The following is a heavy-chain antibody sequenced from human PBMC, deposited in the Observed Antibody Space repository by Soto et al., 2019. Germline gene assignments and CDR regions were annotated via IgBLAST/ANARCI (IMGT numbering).Heavy chain of an antibody. CDR3: ARDRFGRHSILFDY. V-gene: IGHV1-2*02. Sequence: GASVKVSCKASGYTFTSYGISWVRQAPGQGLEWMGWINPNSGGTNYAQKFQGRVTMTRDTSISTAYMELSRLRSDDTAVYYCARDRFGRHSILFDYWGQGTLVTVSS. D-gene: IGHD3-10*01. CDR2: INPNSGGT. J-gene: IGHJ4*02. CDR1: GYTFTSYG.